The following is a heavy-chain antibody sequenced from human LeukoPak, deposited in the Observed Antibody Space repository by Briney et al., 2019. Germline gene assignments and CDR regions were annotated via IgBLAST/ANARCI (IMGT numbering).Heavy chain of an antibody. V-gene: IGHV3-30*02. J-gene: IGHJ4*02. Sequence: GGSLRLSCAASGFTFSSYGMHWVRQAPGKGLEWVAFIRYDGSNKYYADSVKGRFTISRDNAKNSLYLQMNSLRAEDTAVYYCARDLGVGARGDYWGQGTLVTVSS. D-gene: IGHD1-26*01. CDR3: ARDLGVGARGDY. CDR2: IRYDGSNK. CDR1: GFTFSSYG.